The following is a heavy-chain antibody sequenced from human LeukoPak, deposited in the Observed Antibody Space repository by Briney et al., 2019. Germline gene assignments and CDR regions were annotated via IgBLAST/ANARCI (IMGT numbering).Heavy chain of an antibody. CDR3: ARGDIAPAGTGYYFDY. CDR2: VIPLFETT. D-gene: IGHD6-13*01. J-gene: IGHJ4*02. Sequence: SVKVSCKSSGGTFSNYAINWVRQAPGQGLEWMGGVIPLFETTNYAQKFQGRVTITADESTSTAYMELSSLTSDDAAVYYCARGDIAPAGTGYYFDYRGQATLVTVSS. V-gene: IGHV1-69*13. CDR1: GGTFSNYA.